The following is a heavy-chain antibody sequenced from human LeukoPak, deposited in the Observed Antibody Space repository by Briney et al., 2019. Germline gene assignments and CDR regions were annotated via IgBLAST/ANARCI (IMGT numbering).Heavy chain of an antibody. V-gene: IGHV3-23*01. D-gene: IGHD3-22*01. J-gene: IGHJ4*02. CDR3: AKDLVVEYYDSSGYYSDSDY. Sequence: GGSLRLSCAASGLTFSSYAMSWVRQAPGKGLEWVSAISGSGGSTYYADSVKGRFTISRDNSKNTLYLQMNSLRAEDTAVYYCAKDLVVEYYDSSGYYSDSDYWGQGTLVTVSS. CDR1: GLTFSSYA. CDR2: ISGSGGST.